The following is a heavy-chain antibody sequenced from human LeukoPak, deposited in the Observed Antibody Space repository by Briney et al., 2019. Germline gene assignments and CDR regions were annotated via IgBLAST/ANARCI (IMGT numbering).Heavy chain of an antibody. CDR2: IYPDDSRA. V-gene: IGHV5-51*01. CDR3: ARRSSPYVWGMFDP. J-gene: IGHJ5*02. CDR1: GYDFFGYW. Sequence: GESLKISCKGSGYDFFGYWIGWVRPMPGKGLEWMGNIYPDDSRAIYSPSFQGQVTISADKSINTAYLQWSGLTASDTAMYYCARRSSPYVWGMFDPWGQGTLVTVSS. D-gene: IGHD3-16*01.